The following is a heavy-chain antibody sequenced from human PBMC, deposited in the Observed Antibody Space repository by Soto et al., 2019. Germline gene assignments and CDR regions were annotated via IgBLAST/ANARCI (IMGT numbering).Heavy chain of an antibody. Sequence: GESLKISCKGSGYSFSNYWISWVRQMRGKGLEWMGRMDPSDSYTNYSPSFQGHVTISADKSISTAYLQWSSLKASDTAMYYCARRAGLYDWFDPWGQGTLVTVSS. CDR2: MDPSDSYT. V-gene: IGHV5-10-1*01. J-gene: IGHJ5*02. CDR3: ARRAGLYDWFDP. CDR1: GYSFSNYW. D-gene: IGHD3-16*01.